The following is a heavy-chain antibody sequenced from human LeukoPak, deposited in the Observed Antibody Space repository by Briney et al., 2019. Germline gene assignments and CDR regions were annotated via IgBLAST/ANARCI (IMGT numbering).Heavy chain of an antibody. CDR2: INHSGST. D-gene: IGHD5-12*01. Sequence: SETLSLTCTVSGFSISSGFCWGWIRQPPGKGLEWIGEINHSGSTNYNPSLKSRVTISVDTSKNQFSLKLSSVTAADTAVYYCARHERGYSGTPYYFDYWGQGTLVTVSS. CDR1: GFSISSGFC. CDR3: ARHERGYSGTPYYFDY. V-gene: IGHV4-38-2*02. J-gene: IGHJ4*02.